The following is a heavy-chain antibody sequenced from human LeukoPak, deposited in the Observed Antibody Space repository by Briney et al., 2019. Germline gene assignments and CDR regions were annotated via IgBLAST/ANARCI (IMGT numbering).Heavy chain of an antibody. Sequence: ASVKVSCKASGYTFTSYAMNWVRQAPGRGLEWMGWINTNTGNPTYAQGFTGRFVFSLDTSVSTAYLQISSLKAEDTAVYYCARDYYPGGVTTWMTAFDIWGQGTMVTVSS. CDR2: INTNTGNP. CDR3: ARDYYPGGVTTWMTAFDI. V-gene: IGHV7-4-1*02. CDR1: GYTFTSYA. D-gene: IGHD4-17*01. J-gene: IGHJ3*02.